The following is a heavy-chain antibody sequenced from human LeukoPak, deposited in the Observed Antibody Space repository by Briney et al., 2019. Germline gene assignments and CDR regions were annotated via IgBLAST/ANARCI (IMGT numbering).Heavy chain of an antibody. CDR3: AKESGKFDY. Sequence: GGSLRLSCVASGLNFDDPAMHWVRQAPGKGLEWVSLISADGGSTLSADSVKGRFSISRDNSKNSLYLQMNSLRSEDTAMYYCAKESGKFDYWGQGTLVAVSS. CDR1: GLNFDDPA. J-gene: IGHJ4*02. V-gene: IGHV3-43*02. CDR2: ISADGGST.